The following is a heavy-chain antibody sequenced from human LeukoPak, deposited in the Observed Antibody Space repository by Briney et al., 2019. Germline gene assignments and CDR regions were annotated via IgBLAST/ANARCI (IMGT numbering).Heavy chain of an antibody. Sequence: PGRSLRLSCAASGFTFSSYCMHWVRQAPGKGLEGVAVISYCGSNKYYEDFVKGRFTISRDHSKNPLYLQMNSLRAEDYAVYYCARSWNYFNYWGQGTKVTVSS. CDR1: GFTFSSYC. D-gene: IGHD6-13*01. V-gene: IGHV3-30*03. CDR2: ISYCGSNK. CDR3: ARSWNYFNY. J-gene: IGHJ4*02.